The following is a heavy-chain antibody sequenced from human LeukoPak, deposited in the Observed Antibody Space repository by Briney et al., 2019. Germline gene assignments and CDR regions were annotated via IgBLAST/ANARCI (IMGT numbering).Heavy chain of an antibody. Sequence: ASVKVSCKASGGTFISYAISWVRQAPGQGLEWMGGIIPIFGTANYAQKFQGRVTITADESTSTAYMELSSLRSEDTAVYYCASFSDSDGRLFDYWGQGTLVTVSS. CDR2: IIPIFGTA. CDR1: GGTFISYA. J-gene: IGHJ4*02. CDR3: ASFSDSDGRLFDY. V-gene: IGHV1-69*13. D-gene: IGHD2-21*02.